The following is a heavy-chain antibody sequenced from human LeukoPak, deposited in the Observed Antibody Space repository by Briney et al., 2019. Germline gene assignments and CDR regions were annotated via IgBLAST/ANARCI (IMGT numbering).Heavy chain of an antibody. CDR3: AKCAGSSGSYWARAFDI. J-gene: IGHJ3*02. CDR2: IKRDGSEK. D-gene: IGHD1-26*01. Sequence: QAGGSLRLSCAASGFTLRTYWMSWVRQAPGKGLEWVASIKRDGSEKYYVDSVKGRFTISRDNSKNTLYLQMNSLRAEDTAVYYCAKCAGSSGSYWARAFDIWGQGTMVTVSS. V-gene: IGHV3-7*01. CDR1: GFTLRTYW.